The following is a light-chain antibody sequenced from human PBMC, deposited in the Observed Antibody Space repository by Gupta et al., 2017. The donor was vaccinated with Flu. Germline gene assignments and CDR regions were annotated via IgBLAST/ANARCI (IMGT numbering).Light chain of an antibody. CDR3: CSYAGSSTFYV. J-gene: IGLJ1*01. V-gene: IGLV2-23*01. Sequence: ITISCTGTSSDVGSYNLVSWYQQHPGKAPKLMIYEGSKRPSGVSNRFSGSKPGNTASLTISGLQAEDEADYYCCSYAGSSTFYVFGTGTKVTVL. CDR1: SSDVGSYNL. CDR2: EGS.